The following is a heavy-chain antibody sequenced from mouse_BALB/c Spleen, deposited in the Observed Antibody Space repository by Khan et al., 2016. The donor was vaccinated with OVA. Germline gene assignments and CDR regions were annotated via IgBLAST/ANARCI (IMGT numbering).Heavy chain of an antibody. J-gene: IGHJ3*01. Sequence: QVQLQQPGAELVKPGASVKLSCKASGYTFTSYYMYWVKQRPGQGLEWIGGINPNNGDTDFNAKFKSKATLTVDKSSSTAYRQLSSLTSEDSAVYYCTRSGWAAFAYWGQGTLVTISA. CDR3: TRSGWAAFAY. D-gene: IGHD1-1*02. CDR1: GYTFTSYY. V-gene: IGHV1S81*02. CDR2: INPNNGDT.